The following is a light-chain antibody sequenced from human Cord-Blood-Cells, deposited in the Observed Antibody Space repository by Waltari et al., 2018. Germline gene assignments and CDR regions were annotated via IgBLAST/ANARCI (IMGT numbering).Light chain of an antibody. CDR1: SSVVGSYNI. CDR2: EVS. Sequence: QSALTQPASVSGSPGQSITISCTGTSSVVGSYNIVSWYQQHPGKAPKLMIYEVSKRPSGVSNRFSGSKSGNTASLTISGLQAEDEADYYCCSYAGSSTFWVFGGGTKLTVL. J-gene: IGLJ3*02. V-gene: IGLV2-23*02. CDR3: CSYAGSSTFWV.